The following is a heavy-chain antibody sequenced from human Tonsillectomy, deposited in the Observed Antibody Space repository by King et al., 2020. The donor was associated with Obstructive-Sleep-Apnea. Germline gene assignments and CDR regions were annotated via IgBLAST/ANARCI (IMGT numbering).Heavy chain of an antibody. D-gene: IGHD3-10*01. CDR3: ARVVRGVSYYFDY. J-gene: IGHJ4*02. V-gene: IGHV3-48*04. Sequence: VQLVESGGGLVQPGGSLRLSCAASGFTFSSYSMNWVRQAPGKGLEWVSYISSSSSTIYYADSVKGRFTISRDNAKNSLYLQMNSLRAEDTAVYYCARVVRGVSYYFDYWGQGTPVTVSS. CDR2: ISSSSSTI. CDR1: GFTFSSYS.